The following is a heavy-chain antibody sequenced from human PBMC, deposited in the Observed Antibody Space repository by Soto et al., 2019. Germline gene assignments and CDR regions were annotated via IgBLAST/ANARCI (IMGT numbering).Heavy chain of an antibody. CDR2: IYYNGGS. Sequence: PSETLSLTCSVSGGSISGYYWSWIRQPPGKGLEWIGYIYYNGGSKYTPSLKSRVTMSVDTSKNQLSLKLSSVTAADTAVYYCARAPKYYFDYWGQGTLVTVSS. V-gene: IGHV4-59*01. CDR1: GGSISGYY. CDR3: ARAPKYYFDY. J-gene: IGHJ4*02.